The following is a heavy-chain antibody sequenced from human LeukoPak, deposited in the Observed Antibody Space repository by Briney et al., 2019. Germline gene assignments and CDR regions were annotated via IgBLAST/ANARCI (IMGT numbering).Heavy chain of an antibody. CDR3: ARAKYCGGDCFAFDI. J-gene: IGHJ3*02. V-gene: IGHV4-34*01. D-gene: IGHD2-21*02. Sequence: SGTLSLTCAVYGGSFSGYYWSWIRQPPGKGLEWIGEINHSGSTNYNPSLKSRVTISVDTSKNQFSLKLSSVTAADTAVYYCARAKYCGGDCFAFDIWGQGTMVTVSS. CDR1: GGSFSGYY. CDR2: INHSGST.